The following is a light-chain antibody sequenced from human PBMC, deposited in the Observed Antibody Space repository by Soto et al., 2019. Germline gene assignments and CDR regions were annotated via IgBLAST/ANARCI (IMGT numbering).Light chain of an antibody. J-gene: IGLJ1*01. V-gene: IGLV4-60*02. CDR3: ETWDSNTHV. Sequence: QLVLTQSSSASASLGPSVKLTCTLSSGHSSYIIAWHQQQPGKAPRYLMKLEGSGSYNKGSGVPDRFSGSSSGADRYLTIANLQFEDEADYYCETWDSNTHVFGTGTKLTVL. CDR1: SGHSSYI. CDR2: LEGSGSY.